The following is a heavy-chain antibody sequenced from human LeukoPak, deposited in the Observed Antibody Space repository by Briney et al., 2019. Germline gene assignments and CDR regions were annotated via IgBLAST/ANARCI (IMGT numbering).Heavy chain of an antibody. J-gene: IGHJ5*02. CDR3: AREGGNGWYSGWFDP. Sequence: PGGSLRLSCAASGFTFSSYWMSWVRQAPGKGLEWVANIKKDGSEKKYVDSVKGRFTISRDNAENLLYLEMNSLRAEDTAVYYCAREGGNGWYSGWFDPWGQGTLVTVSS. CDR1: GFTFSSYW. D-gene: IGHD6-19*01. CDR2: IKKDGSEK. V-gene: IGHV3-7*01.